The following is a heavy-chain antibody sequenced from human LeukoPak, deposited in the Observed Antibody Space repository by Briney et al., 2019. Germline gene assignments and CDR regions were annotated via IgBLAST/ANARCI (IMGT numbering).Heavy chain of an antibody. V-gene: IGHV4-59*01. CDR1: GGPIGTYS. J-gene: IGHJ4*02. D-gene: IGHD3-16*01. Sequence: SETLSLTCTVSGGPIGTYSWSWIRQPPGKGLEWIGNIYSSGTTNYNPSLMSRVTISVDTSKNQFSLKLSSVTAADTAVYYCVRQGGYWGQGTLVTVSS. CDR2: IYSSGTT. CDR3: VRQGGY.